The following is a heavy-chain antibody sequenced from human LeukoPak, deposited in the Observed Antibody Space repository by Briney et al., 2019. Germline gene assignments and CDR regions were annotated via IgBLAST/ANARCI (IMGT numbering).Heavy chain of an antibody. CDR2: IYYSGST. J-gene: IGHJ4*02. Sequence: SETLSLTCTVSGGSISSSSYYWGWIRQPPGKGLEWIGSIYYSGSTYYNPSLKSRVTISVDTSKNQFSLKLSSVTAADTAVYYCARRGYSYEDTQPTGDYWGQGTLVTVSS. D-gene: IGHD5-18*01. V-gene: IGHV4-39*01. CDR1: GGSISSSSYY. CDR3: ARRGYSYEDTQPTGDY.